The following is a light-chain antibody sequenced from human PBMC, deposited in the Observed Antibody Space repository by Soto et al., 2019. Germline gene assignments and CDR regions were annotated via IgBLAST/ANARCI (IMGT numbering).Light chain of an antibody. CDR2: DAS. J-gene: IGKJ1*01. CDR3: KQRSNWPPLT. Sequence: EIVLTQSPATLSLSPGERATLSCRASQSVSSYLAWYQQKPGQAPRLLIYDASNRATGIPARFSGSGSGTDLTLTISSLEPEDFAVYYCKQRSNWPPLTFGQGTKVEIK. CDR1: QSVSSY. V-gene: IGKV3-11*01.